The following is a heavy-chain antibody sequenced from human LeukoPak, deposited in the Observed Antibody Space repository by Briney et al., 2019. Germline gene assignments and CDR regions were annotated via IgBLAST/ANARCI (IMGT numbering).Heavy chain of an antibody. D-gene: IGHD1-26*01. J-gene: IGHJ4*02. CDR3: VKDFGRIRGTPDS. CDR1: GFVFTIYT. CDR2: ISGSGDGFSI. V-gene: IGHV3-64D*06. Sequence: PGGSPRLSCSASGFVFTIYTMYWVRQAPGKGPEYVSTISGSGDGFSIYYADSVKGRFTISRDDSKSILYLQMNGLRSEDTAVYYCVKDFGRIRGTPDSWGQGTLVTVSS.